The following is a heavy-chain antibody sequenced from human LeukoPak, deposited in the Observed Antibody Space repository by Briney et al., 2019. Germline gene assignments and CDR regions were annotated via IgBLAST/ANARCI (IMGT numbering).Heavy chain of an antibody. CDR1: GGSISSYY. CDR2: IYYSGST. D-gene: IGHD3-10*01. Sequence: SETLSLTYTVSGGSISSYYWSWIRQPPGKGLEWIGYIYYSGSTNYNPSLKSRVTISVDTSKNQFSLKLTSVTAADTAVYYCARSALHNSGSYYNPQPFDYWGQGTLVTVSS. J-gene: IGHJ4*02. V-gene: IGHV4-59*01. CDR3: ARSALHNSGSYYNPQPFDY.